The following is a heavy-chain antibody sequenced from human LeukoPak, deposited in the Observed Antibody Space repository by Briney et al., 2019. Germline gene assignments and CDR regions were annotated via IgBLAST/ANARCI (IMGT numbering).Heavy chain of an antibody. CDR3: ATGVVATSPPTDY. Sequence: GASVKVSCKVSGYTLTELSMHWVRQAPGKGLEWVGGFDPEDGETIYAQTFQGRVTMTEDTSTDTAYMELSSLRSEGTAVYYCATGVVATSPPTDYWGQGTLVTVRS. D-gene: IGHD5-12*01. CDR1: GYTLTELS. V-gene: IGHV1-24*01. CDR2: FDPEDGET. J-gene: IGHJ4*02.